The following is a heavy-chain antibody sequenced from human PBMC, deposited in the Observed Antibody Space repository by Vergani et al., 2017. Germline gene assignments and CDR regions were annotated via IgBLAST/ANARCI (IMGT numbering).Heavy chain of an antibody. Sequence: QLQLQESGPGLVKPSETLSLTCTVSGGSISSSSYYWGWIRQPPGKGLEWIGSIYYSGSTNYNPSLKSRVTISVDTSKNQFSLKLSSVTAADTAVYYCARTVLIAAAGNFDYWGQGTLVTVSS. V-gene: IGHV4-39*07. CDR1: GGSISSSSYY. CDR2: IYYSGST. J-gene: IGHJ4*02. D-gene: IGHD6-13*01. CDR3: ARTVLIAAAGNFDY.